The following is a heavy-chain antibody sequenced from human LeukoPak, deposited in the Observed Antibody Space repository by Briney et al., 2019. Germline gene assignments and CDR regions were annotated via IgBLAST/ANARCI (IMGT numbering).Heavy chain of an antibody. V-gene: IGHV3-23*01. D-gene: IGHD2-15*01. Sequence: AGGSLRLSCAASGFTFSSYAMSWVRQAPGKGPEWVSGISGSGNSSYYADSVKGRFTISRDNSKNTIYLQMNSLRAEDTALYYCAKDRGGSSQLGDAFDVWGHGTMVTVSS. J-gene: IGHJ3*01. CDR1: GFTFSSYA. CDR2: ISGSGNSS. CDR3: AKDRGGSSQLGDAFDV.